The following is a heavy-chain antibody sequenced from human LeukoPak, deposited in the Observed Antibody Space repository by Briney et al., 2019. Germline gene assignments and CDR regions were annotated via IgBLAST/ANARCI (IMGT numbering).Heavy chain of an antibody. Sequence: PGRSLRLSCAASGFTFSTYAMHWVRQALGKGLEWVTFISIDGSNKYYADSVKDRFTISRDNSENTLYLRMNSLRVDDTAVYYCATASSSRPRFFDSWGQGTLVTVSS. V-gene: IGHV3-30-3*01. J-gene: IGHJ4*02. CDR3: ATASSSRPRFFDS. CDR1: GFTFSTYA. D-gene: IGHD3-16*02. CDR2: ISIDGSNK.